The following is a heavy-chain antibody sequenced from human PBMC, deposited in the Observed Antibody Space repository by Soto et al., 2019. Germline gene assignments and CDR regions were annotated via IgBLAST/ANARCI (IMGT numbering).Heavy chain of an antibody. V-gene: IGHV3-48*03. Sequence: GGSLRLSCVASGFSFRGFEMNWVRQAPGKGLEWLSYITASGTVTHYADSVKGRFTISRDNAQNSLFLHMSSLRADDTAMYYCARAMIIVEYGMDIWGQGTAVTVSS. J-gene: IGHJ6*02. CDR2: ITASGTVT. CDR3: ARAMIIVEYGMDI. D-gene: IGHD3-22*01. CDR1: GFSFRGFE.